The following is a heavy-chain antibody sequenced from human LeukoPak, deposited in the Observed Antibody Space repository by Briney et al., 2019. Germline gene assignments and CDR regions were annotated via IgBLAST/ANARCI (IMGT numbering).Heavy chain of an antibody. CDR1: GFIFSDYY. Sequence: GGSLRLSCAASGFIFSDYYMSWIRQAPGKGLEWISYISGSGGDIYYVDSVKGRFTISRDNAKNSLYLQMSSLRAEDTAVYYCARDPPYDLVTPGDYWGQGTLVTVSS. CDR2: ISGSGGDI. CDR3: ARDPPYDLVTPGDY. J-gene: IGHJ4*02. V-gene: IGHV3-11*04. D-gene: IGHD3/OR15-3a*01.